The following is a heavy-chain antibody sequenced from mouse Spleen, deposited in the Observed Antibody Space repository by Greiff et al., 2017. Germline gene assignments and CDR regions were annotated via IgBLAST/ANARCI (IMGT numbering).Heavy chain of an antibody. CDR2: INPNNGGT. CDR3: ARDSSGYGAY. D-gene: IGHD3-2*01. Sequence: EVQLQQSGPELVKPGASVKISCKASGYTFTDYYMNWVKQSHGKSLEWIGDINPNNGGTSYNQKFKGKATLTVDKSSSTAYMELRSLTSEDSAVYYCARDSSGYGAYWGQGTLVTVSA. CDR1: GYTFTDYY. V-gene: IGHV1-26*01. J-gene: IGHJ3*01.